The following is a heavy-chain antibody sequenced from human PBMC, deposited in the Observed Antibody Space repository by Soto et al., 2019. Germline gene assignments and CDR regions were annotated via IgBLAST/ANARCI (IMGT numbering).Heavy chain of an antibody. V-gene: IGHV3-23*01. CDR1: GFTFSSYA. Sequence: GGSMRLSYAASGFTFSSYAMKWVRQAPGKGLEWVSLIGESGTPTYYADSVKGRFTISRDNSGNTLFLEMYSLRAEDTAVYYCARYIPGVRYYGMDVWGQGTTVTVSS. J-gene: IGHJ6*02. CDR3: ARYIPGVRYYGMDV. D-gene: IGHD2-2*01. CDR2: IGESGTPT.